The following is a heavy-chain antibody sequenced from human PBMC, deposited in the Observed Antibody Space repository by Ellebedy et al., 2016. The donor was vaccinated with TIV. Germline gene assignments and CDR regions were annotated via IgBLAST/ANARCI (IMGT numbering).Heavy chain of an antibody. J-gene: IGHJ4*02. CDR3: ARDPGIAAAGTGDY. CDR1: GFTFSSYG. Sequence: GGSLRLXXAASGFTFSSYGMHWVRQAPGKGLEWVAVIWYDGSNKYYADSVKGRFTISRDNSKNTLYLQMNSLRAEDTAVYYCARDPGIAAAGTGDYWGQGTLVTVSS. D-gene: IGHD6-13*01. V-gene: IGHV3-33*01. CDR2: IWYDGSNK.